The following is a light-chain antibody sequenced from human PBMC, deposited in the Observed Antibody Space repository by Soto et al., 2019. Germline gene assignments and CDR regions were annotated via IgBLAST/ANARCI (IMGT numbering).Light chain of an antibody. CDR1: QSISSW. Sequence: EIHRTHSPATLSASVGYRVTITCRSSQSISSWLAWYQQKPGRAPKLLIFKASSLESGVPSRFSGSGFGTEFTLTISSLQPDDFAAYYCQQYNSYSPSTFGQGTKVDIK. V-gene: IGKV1-5*03. J-gene: IGKJ1*01. CDR3: QQYNSYSPST. CDR2: KAS.